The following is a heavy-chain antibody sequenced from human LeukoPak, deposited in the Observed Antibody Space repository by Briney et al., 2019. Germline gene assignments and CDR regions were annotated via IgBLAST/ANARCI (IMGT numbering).Heavy chain of an antibody. CDR3: VKDQALLWYSYGDDY. D-gene: IGHD5-18*01. Sequence: GGSLRLSCVASGITFSNYGMHWVRQAPGKGLEWVAGIWYDGSNKNYVDSVKGRFTISRDNSKNTLFLEMSSLRVEDTAVYYCVKDQALLWYSYGDDYWGQGTLVTVSS. CDR1: GITFSNYG. V-gene: IGHV3-33*06. CDR2: IWYDGSNK. J-gene: IGHJ4*02.